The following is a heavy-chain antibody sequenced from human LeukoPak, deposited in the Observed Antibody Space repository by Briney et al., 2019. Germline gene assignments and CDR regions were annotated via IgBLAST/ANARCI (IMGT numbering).Heavy chain of an antibody. CDR1: GFTFSSYS. D-gene: IGHD6-13*01. J-gene: IGHJ5*02. V-gene: IGHV4-59*08. CDR2: IYYSGST. Sequence: GSLRLSCAASGFTFSSYSMNWVRQPPGKGLEWIGYIYYSGSTNYNPSLKSRVPISVDTSKNQLSLKLSSVTAADTAVYYCANIASSSWYNWFDPWGQGTLVTVSS. CDR3: ANIASSSWYNWFDP.